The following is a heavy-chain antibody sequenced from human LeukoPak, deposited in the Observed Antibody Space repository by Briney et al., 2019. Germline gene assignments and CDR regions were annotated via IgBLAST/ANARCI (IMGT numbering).Heavy chain of an antibody. V-gene: IGHV3-72*01. CDR3: ATEDSSGSYDAFDI. CDR2: TRNKANSYTT. D-gene: IGHD3-22*01. CDR1: GFTFSDHY. Sequence: PGGSLRLSCAASGFTFSDHYMDWVRQAPGKGLEWVGRTRNKANSYTTEYAASVKGRFTIPRDDSKNSLYLQMNSLKTEDTAVYYCATEDSSGSYDAFDIWGQGTMVTVSS. J-gene: IGHJ3*02.